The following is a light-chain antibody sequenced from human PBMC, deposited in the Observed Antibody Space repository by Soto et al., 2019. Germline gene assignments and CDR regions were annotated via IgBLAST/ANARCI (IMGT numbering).Light chain of an antibody. Sequence: EVVLTQSPGTLSLSPGERATLSCRASQSVSSNLAWYQQKPGQAPSLLIYGASTRATGTPARFSGSGSGTDFTLTISSLEPEDFAVYYCQQRYNWPLTFGGGTKVDIK. J-gene: IGKJ4*01. V-gene: IGKV3-11*01. CDR3: QQRYNWPLT. CDR1: QSVSSN. CDR2: GAS.